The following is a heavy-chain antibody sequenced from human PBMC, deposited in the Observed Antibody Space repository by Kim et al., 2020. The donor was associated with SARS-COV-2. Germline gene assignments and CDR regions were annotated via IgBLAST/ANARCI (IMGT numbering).Heavy chain of an antibody. V-gene: IGHV3-30*18. CDR3: AKDCMAAAGLINAYF. CDR2: ILYDGSNK. J-gene: IGHJ4*01. CDR1: GFRFSTCG. D-gene: IGHD6-13*01. Sequence: GGSLRLSCEASGFRFSTCGMHWVRQAPGKGLEWVAGILYDGSNKYYADSVKGRFTISRDNSKNTLFLQMNSLRPEDTAVYYCAKDCMAAAGLINAYF.